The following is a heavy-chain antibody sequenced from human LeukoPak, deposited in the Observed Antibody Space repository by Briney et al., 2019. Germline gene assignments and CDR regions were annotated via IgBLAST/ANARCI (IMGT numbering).Heavy chain of an antibody. D-gene: IGHD2-2*01. CDR3: AGENCSSTSCYFDY. Sequence: SVKVSCKASGGTFSSYAISWVRQAPGQGLEWMGGIIPIFGTANYAQKFQGRVTITADESTSTAYMELSSLRSEDTAVYYCAGENCSSTSCYFDYWGQGTLVTVSS. J-gene: IGHJ4*02. CDR1: GGTFSSYA. V-gene: IGHV1-69*13. CDR2: IIPIFGTA.